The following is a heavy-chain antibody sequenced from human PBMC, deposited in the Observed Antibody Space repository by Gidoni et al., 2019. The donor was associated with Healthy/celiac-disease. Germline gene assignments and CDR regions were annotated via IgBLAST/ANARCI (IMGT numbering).Heavy chain of an antibody. CDR3: ARGLRWSLYYYSGMDV. CDR2: INHSGST. CDR1: GGACSGYD. Sequence: QVQLQQWGAGLLKPSETLSPTCAVYGGACSGYDWSWIRQPPVKGLEWIGEINHSGSTNYNPSLKSRVTISVDTSKTQFSLKLSSVPAADTAVYYCARGLRWSLYYYSGMDVWGQGTTVTVSS. J-gene: IGHJ6*02. D-gene: IGHD4-17*01. V-gene: IGHV4-34*01.